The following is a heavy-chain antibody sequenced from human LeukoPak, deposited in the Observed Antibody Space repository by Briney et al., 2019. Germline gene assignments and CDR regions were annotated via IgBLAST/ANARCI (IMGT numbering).Heavy chain of an antibody. CDR2: INHSGST. J-gene: IGHJ3*02. CDR1: GGSFSGYY. CDR3: ARGWYCSSTSCATDAFDI. V-gene: IGHV4-34*01. D-gene: IGHD2-2*01. Sequence: SETLFLTCAVYGGSFSGYYWSWIRQPPGKGLEWIGEINHSGSTNYNPSLKSRVTISVDTSKNQFSLKLSSVTAADTAVYYCARGWYCSSTSCATDAFDIWGQGTMVTVSS.